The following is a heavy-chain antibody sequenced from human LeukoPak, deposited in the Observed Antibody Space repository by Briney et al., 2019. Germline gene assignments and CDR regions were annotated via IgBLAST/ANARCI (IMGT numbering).Heavy chain of an antibody. J-gene: IGHJ4*02. Sequence: SGFTFXXXXXXXXRXXXXKXXXXXXXXSNDGSKKYYADSVKGRFTVSRDNSKKTLYLQMNSLSAEDTAVYYCAIGSRYDILTGSPFDYWGQGTLVTVSS. CDR2: XSNDGSKK. V-gene: IGHV3-30*03. CDR1: GFTFXXXX. D-gene: IGHD3-9*01. CDR3: AIGSRYDILTGSPFDY.